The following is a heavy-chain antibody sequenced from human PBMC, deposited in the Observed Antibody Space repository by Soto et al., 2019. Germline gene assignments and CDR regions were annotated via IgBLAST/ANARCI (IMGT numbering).Heavy chain of an antibody. D-gene: IGHD2-15*01. CDR3: ARVNVVVVAATREYYFDY. V-gene: IGHV1-2*02. J-gene: IGHJ4*02. CDR2: INPNSGGT. Sequence: ASVKVSCKASGYTFTGYYMHWVRQAPGQGLEWMGWINPNSGGTNYAQKFQGRVTMTRDTSISTAYMELSRLRSDDTAVYYCARVNVVVVAATREYYFDYWGQGTLLTVSS. CDR1: GYTFTGYY.